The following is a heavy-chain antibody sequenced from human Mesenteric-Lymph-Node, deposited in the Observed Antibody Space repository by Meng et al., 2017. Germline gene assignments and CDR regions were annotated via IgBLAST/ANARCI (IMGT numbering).Heavy chain of an antibody. CDR2: ISRSSGGA. D-gene: IGHD1-26*01. J-gene: IGHJ4*02. Sequence: ASVKVSCKVSGYTLTELSMHWVRQAPGKGLEWMGRISRSSGGADYAQKFQGRVTMTWDTSISTAYMDLRRLRSDDTAVYYCARGGSSDGALGDYYFDYWGQGSVVTVSS. CDR1: GYTLTELS. CDR3: ARGGSSDGALGDYYFDY. V-gene: IGHV1-2*06.